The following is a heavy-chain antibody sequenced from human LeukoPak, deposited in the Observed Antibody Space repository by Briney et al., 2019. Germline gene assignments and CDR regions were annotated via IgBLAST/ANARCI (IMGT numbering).Heavy chain of an antibody. CDR1: GCTFSSYD. D-gene: IGHD2-2*01. CDR2: IIASGATT. CDR3: ARYCTNTNCLPNFYGMDV. J-gene: IGHJ6*02. V-gene: IGHV3-23*01. Sequence: PGGSLRLSCAASGCTFSSYDMSWVRQSPGKGLEWVAAIIASGATTYHADSVKGRFTIARDNSKNPLYLKLNSLRVDDTAVYYCARYCTNTNCLPNFYGMDVWGQGTTVTVSS.